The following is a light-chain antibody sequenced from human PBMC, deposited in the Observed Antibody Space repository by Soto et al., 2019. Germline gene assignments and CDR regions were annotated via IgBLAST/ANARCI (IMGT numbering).Light chain of an antibody. CDR3: QQYNNWPLT. CDR2: GAS. Sequence: EIVMTQSPSALSVSPGERAPLSCRASHRVSSYLAWYQQRPGQAPRLLIYGASTRATGIPARFSGSASGTEFTLTISSLQSEDFAIYYCQQYNNWPLTFGGGAMVDIK. CDR1: HRVSSY. V-gene: IGKV3-15*01. J-gene: IGKJ4*01.